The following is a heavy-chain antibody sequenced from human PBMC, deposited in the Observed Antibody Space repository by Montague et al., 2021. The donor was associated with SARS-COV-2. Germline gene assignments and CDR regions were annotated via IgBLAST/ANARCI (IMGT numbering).Heavy chain of an antibody. D-gene: IGHD2-2*01. V-gene: IGHV3-30*18. Sequence: SLRLSCAASGFTFSSYGIHWVRQAPGKGLEWVAVISYDGSNKHYADSVKGRFTISRDNSKNTLYQQMNSLRAEDTAVYYCAKDQGDCSSSRCFRGWTYYYYGMDVWGQGTTVTVSS. CDR2: ISYDGSNK. J-gene: IGHJ6*02. CDR3: AKDQGDCSSSRCFRGWTYYYYGMDV. CDR1: GFTFSSYG.